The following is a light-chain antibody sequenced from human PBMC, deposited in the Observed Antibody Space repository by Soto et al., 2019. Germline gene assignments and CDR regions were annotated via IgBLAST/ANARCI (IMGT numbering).Light chain of an antibody. CDR3: CSYAGSNTLV. CDR2: DVS. Sequence: QSALTQPRSVSGSPGQSVTISCSGTSRDVGGYNYVSWYQLHPGKAPKFMIYDVSKRPSGVPDRFSGSKSGNTASLTISGLQAEDEADYYCCSYAGSNTLVFGGGTQLTVL. CDR1: SRDVGGYNY. J-gene: IGLJ3*02. V-gene: IGLV2-11*01.